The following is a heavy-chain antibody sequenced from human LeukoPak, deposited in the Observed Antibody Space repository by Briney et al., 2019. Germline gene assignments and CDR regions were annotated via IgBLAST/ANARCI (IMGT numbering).Heavy chain of an antibody. CDR3: AKDLGMQVWFPL. CDR2: FSGSCGST. J-gene: IGHJ4*02. D-gene: IGHD5-18*01. CDR1: GFTFSTYA. Sequence: GGSLRLSCAASGFTFSTYAMSWVRQAPGQGLEWVSSFSGSCGSTYYADSVKGRFTISRDNSKNTLYLQMNSLRAEDTAVYYCAKDLGMQVWFPLWGQGTLVTVSS. V-gene: IGHV3-23*01.